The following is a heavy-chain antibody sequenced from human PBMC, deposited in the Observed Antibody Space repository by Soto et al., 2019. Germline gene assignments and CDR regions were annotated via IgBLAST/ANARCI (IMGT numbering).Heavy chain of an antibody. CDR1: GGSISSYY. CDR3: ARGGYEESYYYYYGMDV. Sequence: SETLSLTCTVSGGSISSYYWSWIRQPPGKGLEWIGYIYYSGSTNYNPSLKSRVTISVDTSKNQFSLKLSSVTAADTAVYYCARGGYEESYYYYYGMDVWGQGTTVT. D-gene: IGHD5-12*01. J-gene: IGHJ6*02. CDR2: IYYSGST. V-gene: IGHV4-59*08.